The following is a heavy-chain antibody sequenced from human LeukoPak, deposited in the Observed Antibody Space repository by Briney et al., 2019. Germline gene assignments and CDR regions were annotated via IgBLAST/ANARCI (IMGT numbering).Heavy chain of an antibody. CDR2: IRYDVNNK. V-gene: IGHV3-30*02. CDR1: GFIFSSYG. CDR3: ALLREYYYDSSGYYYFDY. J-gene: IGHJ4*02. Sequence: GGSLRLSCAASGFIFSSYGMHWVRQAPGKGLEWVAFIRYDVNNKYYADSVKGRFTISRDNSKNTLYLQMNSLRAEDTAVYYCALLREYYYDSSGYYYFDYWGQGTLVTVSS. D-gene: IGHD3-22*01.